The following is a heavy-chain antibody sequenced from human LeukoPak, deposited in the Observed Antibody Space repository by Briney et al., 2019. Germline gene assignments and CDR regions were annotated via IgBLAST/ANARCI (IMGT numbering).Heavy chain of an antibody. CDR3: ARSGYEVVEAFDI. J-gene: IGHJ3*02. Sequence: VASVKVSCKASGGTVSSYAISWVRQAPGQGLEWMGGIIPIFGTANYAQKFQGRVTMTRDTSTSTVYMELSSLRSEDTAVYYCARSGYEVVEAFDIWGQGTMVTVSS. CDR2: IIPIFGTA. D-gene: IGHD5-12*01. CDR1: GGTVSSYA. V-gene: IGHV1-69*05.